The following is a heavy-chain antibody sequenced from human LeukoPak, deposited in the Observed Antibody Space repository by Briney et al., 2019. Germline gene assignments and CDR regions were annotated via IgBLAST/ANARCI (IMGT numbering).Heavy chain of an antibody. V-gene: IGHV3-48*01. Sequence: HPGGSLRLSCAASGFTFSDYIMNWVRQAPGKGLEWISYIGIDSGNTNYADSVKGRFTISGDKAKNSLYLQMNSLRVEDTAVYYCARDYKYAFDNWGQGTLVTVSS. D-gene: IGHD5-24*01. J-gene: IGHJ4*02. CDR2: IGIDSGNT. CDR1: GFTFSDYI. CDR3: ARDYKYAFDN.